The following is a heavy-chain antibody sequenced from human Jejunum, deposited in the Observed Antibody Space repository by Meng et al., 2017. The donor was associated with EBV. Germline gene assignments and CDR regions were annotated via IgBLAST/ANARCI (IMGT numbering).Heavy chain of an antibody. CDR2: IYYSGST. J-gene: IGHJ4*02. CDR1: GGSVNSGNVY. V-gene: IGHV4-61*01. Sequence: QLQESGPGLVNPSETLALTCTVSGGSVNSGNVYWSWIRQPPGKGLEWIGYIYYSGSTNYIPSLKSRVTISLDTSKNQFSLKLSSVTAADTAVYYCAGLRYSGYDRAFDYWGQGALVTVSS. D-gene: IGHD5-12*01. CDR3: AGLRYSGYDRAFDY.